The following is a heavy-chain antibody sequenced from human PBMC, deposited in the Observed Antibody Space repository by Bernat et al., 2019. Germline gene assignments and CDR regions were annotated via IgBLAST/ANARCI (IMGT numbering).Heavy chain of an antibody. CDR2: IWYDGSNK. CDR1: GFTFSSYG. V-gene: IGHV3-33*01. CDR3: ARDDSSTRWDY. D-gene: IGHD6-13*01. J-gene: IGHJ4*02. Sequence: QVQLVESGGGVVQPGRSLRLSCAASGFTFSSYGMHWVRQAPGKGLEWVAVIWYDGSNKYYADSVKGRFTISRDNSKNTLYLQMNSLRAEDTAVYYCARDDSSTRWDYWGQGTLVTVSS.